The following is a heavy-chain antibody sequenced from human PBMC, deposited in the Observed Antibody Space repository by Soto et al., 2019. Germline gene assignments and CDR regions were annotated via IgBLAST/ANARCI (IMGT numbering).Heavy chain of an antibody. D-gene: IGHD3-3*01. CDR2: FIPVYRTL. J-gene: IGHJ4*02. CDR3: ATGVVWIGYFTVDS. V-gene: IGHV1-69*13. Sequence: SVKVSWKASGGSFGNSAINWVRQTPGQGLEWLGGFIPVYRTLNYAQKFQGRVTITADESTGTAYMTLSSLASDDTAVYYCATGVVWIGYFTVDSWGQGTRVTVSS. CDR1: GGSFGNSA.